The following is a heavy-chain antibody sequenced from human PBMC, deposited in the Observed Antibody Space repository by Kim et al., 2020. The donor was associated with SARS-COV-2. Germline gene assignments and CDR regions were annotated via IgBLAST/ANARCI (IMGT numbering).Heavy chain of an antibody. J-gene: IGHJ4*02. D-gene: IGHD5-12*01. V-gene: IGHV1-69*01. Sequence: AQKFQGRVTITADESTSTAYMELSSLRSEDTAVYYCARPDVRRDGYKFDYWGQGTLVTVSS. CDR3: ARPDVRRDGYKFDY.